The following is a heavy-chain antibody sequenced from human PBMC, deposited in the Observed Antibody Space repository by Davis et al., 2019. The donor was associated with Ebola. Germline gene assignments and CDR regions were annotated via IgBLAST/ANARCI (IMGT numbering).Heavy chain of an antibody. D-gene: IGHD3-16*01. CDR3: AALTYDYIWGSYGELKFDY. Sequence: ASVKVSCKASGYTFTSYGISWVRQAPGQGLEWMGWINPNSGGTNYAQKFQGRVTMTRDTSISTAYMELSRLRSDDTAVYYCAALTYDYIWGSYGELKFDYWGQGTLVTVSS. V-gene: IGHV1-2*02. CDR2: INPNSGGT. CDR1: GYTFTSYG. J-gene: IGHJ4*02.